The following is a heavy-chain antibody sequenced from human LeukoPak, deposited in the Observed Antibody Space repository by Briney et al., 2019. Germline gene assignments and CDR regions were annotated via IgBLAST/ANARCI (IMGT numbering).Heavy chain of an antibody. Sequence: GGSLRLSCAASGFTSDDYGMSWVRQAPGKGLEWVSGINWNGGSTGYADSVKGRFTISRDNAKNSLYLQMNSLRAEDTAVYYCARGDGEDYYDSSGYPFYWGQGTLVTVSS. J-gene: IGHJ4*02. CDR3: ARGDGEDYYDSSGYPFY. CDR2: INWNGGST. V-gene: IGHV3-20*04. CDR1: GFTSDDYG. D-gene: IGHD3-22*01.